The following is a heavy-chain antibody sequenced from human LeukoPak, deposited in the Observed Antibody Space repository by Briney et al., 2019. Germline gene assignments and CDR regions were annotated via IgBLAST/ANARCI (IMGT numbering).Heavy chain of an antibody. D-gene: IGHD6-13*01. J-gene: IGHJ4*02. CDR3: ARDPRIAAASDY. V-gene: IGHV3-21*01. Sequence: PGGSLRLSCAVSGFTFSSYWMSWVRQAPGKGLEWVSSISSSSSYIYYADSVKGRFTISRDNAKNSLYLQMNSLRAEDTAVYYCARDPRIAAASDYWGQGTLVTVSS. CDR1: GFTFSSYW. CDR2: ISSSSSYI.